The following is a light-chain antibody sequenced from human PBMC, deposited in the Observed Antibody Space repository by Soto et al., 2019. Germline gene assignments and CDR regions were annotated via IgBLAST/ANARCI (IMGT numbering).Light chain of an antibody. CDR2: AAS. Sequence: IQMTQSPSSLSASVGDRVTITCRASQSIASHLNWYQLKPGEAPKVLIFAASSLQSGVPSRFSGSGFGTDFTLTITSLQPEDSATYSCQHSHSSPLTFGGGTKVDIK. CDR3: QHSHSSPLT. CDR1: QSIASH. J-gene: IGKJ4*01. V-gene: IGKV1-39*01.